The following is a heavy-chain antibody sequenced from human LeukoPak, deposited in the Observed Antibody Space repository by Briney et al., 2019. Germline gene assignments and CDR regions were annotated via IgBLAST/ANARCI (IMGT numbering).Heavy chain of an antibody. CDR1: GFTFSSYG. V-gene: IGHV3-30*19. D-gene: IGHD3-16*01. CDR2: ISSDGSNK. CDR3: ARNALLDY. Sequence: GGSLRLSCAASGFTFSSYGMHWVRQAPGKGLEWVSDISSDGSNKYYGDSVKGRFTISRDNSKNTVYLQMNSLRAEDTAVYYCARNALLDYWGQGTLVTVSS. J-gene: IGHJ4*02.